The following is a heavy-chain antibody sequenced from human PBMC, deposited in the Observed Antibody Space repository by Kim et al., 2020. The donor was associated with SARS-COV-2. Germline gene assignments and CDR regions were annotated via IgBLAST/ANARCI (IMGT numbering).Heavy chain of an antibody. CDR3: ARDGSYSSSWYVY. Sequence: YSQKFQGRVTITRDTSASTAYMELSSLRSEDTAVYYCARDGSYSSSWYVYWGQGTLVTVSS. D-gene: IGHD6-13*01. J-gene: IGHJ4*02. V-gene: IGHV1-3*01.